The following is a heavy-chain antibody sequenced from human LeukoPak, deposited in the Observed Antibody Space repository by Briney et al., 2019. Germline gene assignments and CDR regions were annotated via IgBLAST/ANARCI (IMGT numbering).Heavy chain of an antibody. Sequence: GASVNVSCKASGGTFSIYAISWVRQAPGQGLEWMGRIIPILGIANYAQKFQGRVTITADKSTSTAYMELSSLRSEDTAVYYCARDLRIAAATDDYWGQGTLVTVSS. J-gene: IGHJ4*02. CDR1: GGTFSIYA. CDR2: IIPILGIA. D-gene: IGHD6-13*01. V-gene: IGHV1-69*04. CDR3: ARDLRIAAATDDY.